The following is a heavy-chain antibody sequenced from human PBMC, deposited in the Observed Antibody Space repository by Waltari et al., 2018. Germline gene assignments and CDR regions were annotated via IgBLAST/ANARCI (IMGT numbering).Heavy chain of an antibody. D-gene: IGHD3-10*01. J-gene: IGHJ3*02. CDR3: AKVRRRYYGSGGRLEAFDI. CDR1: GCTCDDYA. V-gene: IGHV3-9*01. Sequence: EVQLVESGGGLVQPGRSLRLSCAASGCTCDDYAMHWVRQAPGTGLEWVAGISWNSGSIGYADSVKGRFTNSRDNAKNSLYLQMNSLRAEDTALYYCAKVRRRYYGSGGRLEAFDIWGQGTMVTVSS. CDR2: ISWNSGSI.